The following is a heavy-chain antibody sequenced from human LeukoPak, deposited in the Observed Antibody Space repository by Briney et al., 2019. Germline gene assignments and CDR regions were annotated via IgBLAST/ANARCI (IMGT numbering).Heavy chain of an antibody. CDR1: GFTFNNHA. CDR3: ASKGTSFPFDY. CDR2: VSGNGDGT. V-gene: IGHV3-23*01. Sequence: PGGSLRLSCAASGFTFNNHAMNWVRQAPGKGLEWVSCVSGNGDGTYYADSVMGRFSISRDNSKNTVYLQMSSLRAEDTAMYYCASKGTSFPFDYWGRGTLVTVSS. J-gene: IGHJ4*02. D-gene: IGHD2-21*01.